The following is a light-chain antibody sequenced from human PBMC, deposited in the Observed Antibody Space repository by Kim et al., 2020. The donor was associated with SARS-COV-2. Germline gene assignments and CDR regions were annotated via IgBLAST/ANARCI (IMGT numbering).Light chain of an antibody. J-gene: IGKJ2*01. CDR1: QSITVS. CDR3: HQYSNWPPYT. V-gene: IGKV3-15*01. CDR2: GAS. Sequence: VSPGERVILFCRASQSITVSLAWYQHRPGQPPRLLIHGASNRATGVPGRFSGSGSGTDFTLTISSVQSEDFGIYYCHQYSNWPPYTFGQGTKLEI.